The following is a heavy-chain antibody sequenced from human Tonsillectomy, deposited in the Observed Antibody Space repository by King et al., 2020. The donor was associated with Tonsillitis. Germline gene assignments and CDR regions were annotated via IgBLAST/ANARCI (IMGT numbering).Heavy chain of an antibody. CDR2: IYWDDDK. CDR1: GFSLSSGVG. CDR3: AYREMYADYVVY. J-gene: IGHJ4*02. V-gene: IGHV2-5*02. D-gene: IGHD5-24*01. Sequence: FTLKESGPTLVKPTQTLTLTCTFSGFSLSSGVGVGWIRQPPGKALESLALIYWDDDKRYSPSLKTRLTITKDTSKNQVVLTMTNMDPVDTATYYCAYREMYADYVVYWGQGTLVTVSS.